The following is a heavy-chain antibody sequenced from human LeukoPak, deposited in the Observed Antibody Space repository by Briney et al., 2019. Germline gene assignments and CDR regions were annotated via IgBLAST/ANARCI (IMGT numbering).Heavy chain of an antibody. V-gene: IGHV3-74*01. Sequence: GGSLRLSCAASGFTFSNYWMHWVRQAPGKGLVWVSRINSDGSTTNCADSVKGRFTISRDNAKNTLYPQMNSLRAEDTAVYYCVRLLDVDYWGQGTLVTVSS. CDR1: GFTFSNYW. CDR2: INSDGSTT. CDR3: VRLLDVDY. J-gene: IGHJ4*02. D-gene: IGHD3-3*01.